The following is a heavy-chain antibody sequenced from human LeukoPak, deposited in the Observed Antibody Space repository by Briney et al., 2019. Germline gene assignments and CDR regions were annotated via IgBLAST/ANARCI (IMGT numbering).Heavy chain of an antibody. CDR1: GYSISSGYY. V-gene: IGHV4-38-2*02. CDR2: IYHSGST. J-gene: IGHJ6*03. Sequence: SETLSLTCTVSGYSISSGYYWGWIRQPPGKGLEWIGSIYHSGSTYYNPSLKSRVTISVDTSKNQFSLKLSSVTAADTAVYYCARELWGEHYYYYYMDVWGKGTTVTVSS. D-gene: IGHD5-18*01. CDR3: ARELWGEHYYYYYMDV.